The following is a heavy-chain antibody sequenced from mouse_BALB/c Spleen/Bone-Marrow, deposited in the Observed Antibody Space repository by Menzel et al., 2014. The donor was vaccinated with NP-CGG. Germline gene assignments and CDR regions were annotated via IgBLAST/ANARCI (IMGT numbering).Heavy chain of an antibody. V-gene: IGHV1S82*01. CDR3: TRYDLTTRAFAY. Sequence: QVQLQQSGAGLVRPGASVKLSCKAPGYSFTSYWLNWVKQRPGQGLEWIGMIHLSDSESRLNQKFKDKATLTVDKSSSTAYMQLSRPTSEDSAVYYCTRYDLTTRAFAYWGQGTMVTVSA. CDR1: GYSFTSYW. D-gene: IGHD3-3*01. CDR2: IHLSDSES. J-gene: IGHJ3*01.